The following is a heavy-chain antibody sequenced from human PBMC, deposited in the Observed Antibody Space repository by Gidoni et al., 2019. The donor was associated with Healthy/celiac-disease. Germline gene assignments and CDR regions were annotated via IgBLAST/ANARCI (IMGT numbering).Heavy chain of an antibody. CDR1: GFTFSSYA. Sequence: EVQLVESGGGVVQPGGSLGLSCAAHGFTFSSYAVSWVRQAPGKGLEWVSAISGSGGSTYYADSVKGRFTISRENSKNTLYLQMNSLRAEDTAVYYCSKCYDFWSGLAWFDPWGQGTLVTVSS. CDR2: ISGSGGST. V-gene: IGHV3-23*04. CDR3: SKCYDFWSGLAWFDP. D-gene: IGHD3-3*01. J-gene: IGHJ5*02.